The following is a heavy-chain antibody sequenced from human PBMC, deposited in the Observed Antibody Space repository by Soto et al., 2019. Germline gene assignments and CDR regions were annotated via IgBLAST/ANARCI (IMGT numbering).Heavy chain of an antibody. V-gene: IGHV3-74*01. Sequence: GGSLRLSCAASGFTFSSYWMHWVRQAPGKGLAWVSRINSDGSSTSYADSVKGRFTISRDNAKNTLYLQMNSLRAEDTVVYYCARAAYCGGDCYFDYWGQGTLVTVSS. CDR3: ARAAYCGGDCYFDY. J-gene: IGHJ4*02. D-gene: IGHD2-21*02. CDR2: INSDGSST. CDR1: GFTFSSYW.